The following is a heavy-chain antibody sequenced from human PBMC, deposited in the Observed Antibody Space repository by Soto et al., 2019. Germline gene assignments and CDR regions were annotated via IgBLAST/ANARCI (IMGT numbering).Heavy chain of an antibody. CDR2: IYWDDDK. CDR3: ALSYSGITIFGVVTRAYFDY. V-gene: IGHV2-5*02. J-gene: IGHJ4*02. CDR1: GFSLSTNGVG. D-gene: IGHD3-3*01. Sequence: SRPTLVNPTQALTLSCTFSGFSLSTNGVGVGWIRQPPGKALEWLALIYWDDDKRYSPSLKSRLTITKDTSKNQVVLTMTNMDPVDTATYYCALSYSGITIFGVVTRAYFDYWGQGTLVTVSS.